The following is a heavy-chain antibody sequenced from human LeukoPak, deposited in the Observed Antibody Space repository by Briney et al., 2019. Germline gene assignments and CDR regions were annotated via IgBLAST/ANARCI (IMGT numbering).Heavy chain of an antibody. CDR2: ISGSGGST. CDR1: GFTFSSYA. Sequence: GGSLRLSCAASGFTFSSYAMSWVRQALGKGLEWVSAISGSGGSTYYADSVKGRFTISRDNSKNTLYLQMNSLRAEDSAVYYCANMGFPRGATLGGGFDYWGQGTLVTVSS. J-gene: IGHJ4*02. CDR3: ANMGFPRGATLGGGFDY. V-gene: IGHV3-23*01. D-gene: IGHD1-26*01.